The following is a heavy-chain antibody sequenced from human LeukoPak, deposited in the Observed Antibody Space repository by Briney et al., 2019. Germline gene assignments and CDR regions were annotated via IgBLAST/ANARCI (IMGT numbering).Heavy chain of an antibody. D-gene: IGHD1-26*01. CDR2: MNPNSGDT. CDR3: ARAHSRSYPGAFDI. Sequence: GASGKVSCKASGYTFTSYDINWGRQATGQGLEWRGWMNPNSGDTGYSQKFPGRVTITRNTSISTAYMELSSLRSEDTAVYYCARAHSRSYPGAFDIWGQGTMVTVSS. CDR1: GYTFTSYD. J-gene: IGHJ3*02. V-gene: IGHV1-8*03.